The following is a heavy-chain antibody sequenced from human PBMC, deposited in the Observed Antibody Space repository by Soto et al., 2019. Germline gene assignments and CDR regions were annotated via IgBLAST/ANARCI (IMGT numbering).Heavy chain of an antibody. V-gene: IGHV1-18*01. D-gene: IGHD2-15*01. J-gene: IGHJ4*02. Sequence: QVQLVQSGAEVKKPGASVKVSCKASGYTFTSYVISWVRQAPGQGLEWMGGISAYNGNTNYAQKLQGRVTMTTDTTTSTADMELRSLRSDDTAVYYCVVAAQPYYFDYWGQGTLVTVSS. CDR1: GYTFTSYV. CDR2: ISAYNGNT. CDR3: VVAAQPYYFDY.